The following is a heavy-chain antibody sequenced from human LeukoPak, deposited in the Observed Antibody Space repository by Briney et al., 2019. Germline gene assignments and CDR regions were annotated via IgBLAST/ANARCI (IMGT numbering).Heavy chain of an antibody. CDR3: AKAPRNYYDSRGGYYFDY. Sequence: GGSLRLSCTVSGFTVSSNSMSWVRQAPGKGLEWVSFIYSAGSIYYSDSVKGRFTISIDNSKNTLYLQMNSLRAEDTAVYYCAKAPRNYYDSRGGYYFDYWGQGTLVTVSS. D-gene: IGHD3-22*01. CDR2: IYSAGSI. V-gene: IGHV3-53*01. CDR1: GFTVSSNS. J-gene: IGHJ4*02.